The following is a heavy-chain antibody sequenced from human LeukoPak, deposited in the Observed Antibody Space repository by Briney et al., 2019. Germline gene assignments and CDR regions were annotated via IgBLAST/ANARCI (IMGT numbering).Heavy chain of an antibody. J-gene: IGHJ4*02. CDR2: IGGTGVRT. V-gene: IGHV3-23*01. D-gene: IGHD3-22*01. CDR3: ATSPYYDSSGYATDY. Sequence: GGTLRLSCAASGFTFSSYAMSWVRQAPGKGLEWVSTIGGTGVRTYYADSVKGRFTISRDNSKNTLYLQMNSLRAEDTAVYYCATSPYYDSSGYATDYWGQGTLVTVSS. CDR1: GFTFSSYA.